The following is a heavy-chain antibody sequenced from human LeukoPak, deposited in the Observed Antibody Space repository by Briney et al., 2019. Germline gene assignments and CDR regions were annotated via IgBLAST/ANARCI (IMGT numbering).Heavy chain of an antibody. Sequence: PGGSLRLSCAASGFTVANNQMTWVRQASGKGLEWVSLVYSGGTTRYADSVKGRFTISRDNSKNTVYLQMNSLRAEDTAVYYRATGSPRIAAAAGARNYWGQGTLVTVSS. D-gene: IGHD6-25*01. CDR2: VYSGGTT. CDR3: ATGSPRIAAAAGARNY. CDR1: GFTVANNQ. J-gene: IGHJ4*02. V-gene: IGHV3-66*01.